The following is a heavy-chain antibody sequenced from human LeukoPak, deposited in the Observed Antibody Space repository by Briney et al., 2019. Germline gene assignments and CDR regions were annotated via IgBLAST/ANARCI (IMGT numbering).Heavy chain of an antibody. V-gene: IGHV3-43*02. CDR2: ISASGGRT. CDR1: GFTFDDYA. CDR3: ARAYSSGSPYFDY. D-gene: IGHD6-19*01. Sequence: PGGSLRLSCAASGFTFDDYAMHWVRQVPGKGLEWVSLISASGGRTYYADSVKGRFTISRDNSKNSVYLQMNSLRAEDMALYYCARAYSSGSPYFDYWGQGTLVTVSS. J-gene: IGHJ4*02.